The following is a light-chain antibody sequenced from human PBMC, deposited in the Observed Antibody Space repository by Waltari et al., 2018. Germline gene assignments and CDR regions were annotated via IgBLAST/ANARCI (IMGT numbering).Light chain of an antibody. V-gene: IGLV2-23*01. J-gene: IGLJ3*02. CDR3: SLYSTTTDM. CDR2: EGF. Sequence: QSALTQPASGSGSPGQSLPIACTGPSMAVGNYKLISWYQQHPGKPPKLIIYEGFKRPSGVSDRFSGSQSANTASLTISGLQAEDEADYYCSLYSTTTDMFGGGTKVSVL. CDR1: SMAVGNYKL.